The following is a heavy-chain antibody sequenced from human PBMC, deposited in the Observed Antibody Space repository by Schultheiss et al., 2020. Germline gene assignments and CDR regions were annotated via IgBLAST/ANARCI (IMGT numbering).Heavy chain of an antibody. Sequence: GGSLRLSCAASGFTFSSYAMHWVRQAPGKGLEWVAVISYDGSNKYYADSVKGRFTISRDNSKNSLYLQMNSLRAEDTAVYYCAKEGDYSGNSGSFHHWGHGTLVIVS. CDR1: GFTFSSYA. D-gene: IGHD4-23*01. V-gene: IGHV3-30-3*01. CDR2: ISYDGSNK. CDR3: AKEGDYSGNSGSFHH. J-gene: IGHJ1*01.